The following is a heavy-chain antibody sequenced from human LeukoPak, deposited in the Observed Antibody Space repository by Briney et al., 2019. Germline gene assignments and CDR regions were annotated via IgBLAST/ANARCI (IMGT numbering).Heavy chain of an antibody. CDR2: ISGSGGST. J-gene: IGHJ4*02. CDR3: AKASRYCSGGTCYSFRTGFDY. D-gene: IGHD2-15*01. Sequence: GGSLRLSCAASGFTFSSHAMSWVRQAPGKGLEWVSAISGSGGSTYYADSVKDRFTISRDNSKNTLYLQMNSLRAEDTAVYYCAKASRYCSGGTCYSFRTGFDYWGQGTLVTVSS. V-gene: IGHV3-23*01. CDR1: GFTFSSHA.